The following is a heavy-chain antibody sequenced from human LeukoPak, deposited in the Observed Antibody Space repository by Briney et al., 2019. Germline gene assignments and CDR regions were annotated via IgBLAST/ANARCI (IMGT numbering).Heavy chain of an antibody. D-gene: IGHD3-16*01. CDR3: ARWGDRRGGAFDI. V-gene: IGHV3-23*01. CDR2: LSGSGVGT. Sequence: GGSLRLSCAGSGFTFSNYAMSWVRQAPGKGLEWVSGLSGSGVGTDYADSVKGRFTISRDNSRNTMYLQMNSLRAEDTALYYCARWGDRRGGAFDIWGQGTMVTVSA. J-gene: IGHJ3*02. CDR1: GFTFSNYA.